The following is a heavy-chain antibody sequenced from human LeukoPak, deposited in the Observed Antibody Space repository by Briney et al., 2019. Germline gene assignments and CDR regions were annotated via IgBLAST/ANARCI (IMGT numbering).Heavy chain of an antibody. CDR1: GFTFSSYE. D-gene: IGHD6-19*01. V-gene: IGHV3-48*03. Sequence: GGSLRLSCAASGFTFSSYEMNWVRKAPGKGLEWVSYISSSGSTRYYADSVKGRFTISRDDAKNSLYLQMNSLRAEDTAVYYCTRNGFSSGLDYWGQGTLVTVSS. CDR2: ISSSGSTR. J-gene: IGHJ4*02. CDR3: TRNGFSSGLDY.